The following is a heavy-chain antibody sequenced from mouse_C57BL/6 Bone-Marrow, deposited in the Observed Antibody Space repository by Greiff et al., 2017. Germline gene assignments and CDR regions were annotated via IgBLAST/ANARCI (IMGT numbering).Heavy chain of an antibody. J-gene: IGHJ4*01. Sequence: QVQLKESGPELVKPGASVKISCKASGYAFSSSWMNWVKQRPGKGLEWIGRIYPGDGDTNYNGKFKGKATLTADKSSSTAYMQRSSLTSEDSAVYFCSRYYYAMDYWGQGTSVTGSS. CDR1: GYAFSSSW. V-gene: IGHV1-82*01. CDR3: SRYYYAMDY. CDR2: IYPGDGDT.